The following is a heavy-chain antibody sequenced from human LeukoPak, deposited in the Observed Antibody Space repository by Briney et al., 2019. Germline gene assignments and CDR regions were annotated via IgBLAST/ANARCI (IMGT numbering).Heavy chain of an antibody. Sequence: GASVKVSCKAPGGTFSSYAISWVRQAPGQGLEWMGGIIPIFGTANYAQKFQGRVTITADESTSTAYMELSSLRSEDTAVYYCAREGYYDSSGYPEAFDIWGQGTMVTVSS. CDR2: IIPIFGTA. CDR3: AREGYYDSSGYPEAFDI. V-gene: IGHV1-69*01. D-gene: IGHD3-22*01. CDR1: GGTFSSYA. J-gene: IGHJ3*02.